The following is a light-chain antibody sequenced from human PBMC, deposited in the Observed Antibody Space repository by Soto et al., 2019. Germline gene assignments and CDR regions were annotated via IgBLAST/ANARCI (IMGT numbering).Light chain of an antibody. CDR1: SSDVGGYNY. CDR3: SSYTSSSTRV. V-gene: IGLV2-14*01. Sequence: QSALTQPASVSGSPGQSITISCTGSSSDVGGYNYVSWYQQHPGKAPKLMIYEVSNRPSGVSNRFSGSKSGNTASLTISGLQAEDDAYYYCSSYTSSSTRVFGTGTKLTVL. CDR2: EVS. J-gene: IGLJ1*01.